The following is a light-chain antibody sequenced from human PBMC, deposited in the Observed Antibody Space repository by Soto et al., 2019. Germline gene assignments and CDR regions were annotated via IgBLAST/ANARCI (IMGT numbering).Light chain of an antibody. V-gene: IGKV3-15*01. Sequence: EILMTQSPDTLSVSGGDSATPSSRASQSINDNLAWYQQKPGQAPRLLMFRTSTRATGFPARFSAGGSGTDFNLTISSLQSEDFAIYHCQQYNNWPRATFGGGTKVDIK. CDR3: QQYNNWPRAT. CDR2: RTS. J-gene: IGKJ4*01. CDR1: QSINDN.